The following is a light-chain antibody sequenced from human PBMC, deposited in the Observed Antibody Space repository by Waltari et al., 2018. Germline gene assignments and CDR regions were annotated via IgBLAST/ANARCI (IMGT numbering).Light chain of an antibody. CDR2: AAS. CDR1: QTVDSNP. Sequence: IALTQSPGTLSLSPGERATLPCRASQTVDSNPVAWYQQRPGQVPRLLIFAASSRATGIPDRFSASGSGTDFTLTISRLEPEDFAVYYCQQYDWSPPGYTFGQGTKLEIK. V-gene: IGKV3-20*01. CDR3: QQYDWSPPGYT. J-gene: IGKJ2*01.